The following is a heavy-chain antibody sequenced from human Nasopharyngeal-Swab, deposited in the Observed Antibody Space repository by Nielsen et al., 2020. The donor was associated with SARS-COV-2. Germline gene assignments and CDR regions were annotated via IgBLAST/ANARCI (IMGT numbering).Heavy chain of an antibody. D-gene: IGHD2-15*01. Sequence: RQAPGKGLEWIGRIYYSGSTYYNPSLKSRVAISVDTTKNQFSLKLNSVTAADTAVYYCARQGTRCSGGSCYWDAFDIWGQGTMVTVSS. V-gene: IGHV4-39*01. CDR2: IYYSGST. CDR3: ARQGTRCSGGSCYWDAFDI. J-gene: IGHJ3*02.